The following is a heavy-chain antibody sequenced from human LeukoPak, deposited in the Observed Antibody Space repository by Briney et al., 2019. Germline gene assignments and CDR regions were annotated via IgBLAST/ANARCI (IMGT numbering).Heavy chain of an antibody. CDR2: ISYDGSNK. CDR1: GFTFSSYG. CDR3: AKDRDIVVVPAASFFDY. J-gene: IGHJ4*02. Sequence: QPGGSLRLSCAASGFTFSSYGMHWVRQAPGKGLEWVAVISYDGSNKYYADSVKGRFTISRDNSKNTLYLQMNSLRAEDTAVYYCAKDRDIVVVPAASFFDYWGQGTLVTVPS. D-gene: IGHD2-2*01. V-gene: IGHV3-30*18.